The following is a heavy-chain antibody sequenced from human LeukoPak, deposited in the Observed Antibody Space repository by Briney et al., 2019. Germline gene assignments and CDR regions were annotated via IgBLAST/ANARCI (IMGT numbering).Heavy chain of an antibody. D-gene: IGHD3-3*01. Sequence: GRSLRLSCAVSGFTFSSYAMSWVREAPGKGLEWVSAISGSGGSTYYADSVKGRFTFSRDNSKNTLYLQMTSLRAEDTAVYYCAKDRTLSSPYYDFWSGYYKDYYFDYWGQGTLVTVSS. V-gene: IGHV3-23*01. CDR1: GFTFSSYA. CDR3: AKDRTLSSPYYDFWSGYYKDYYFDY. J-gene: IGHJ4*02. CDR2: ISGSGGST.